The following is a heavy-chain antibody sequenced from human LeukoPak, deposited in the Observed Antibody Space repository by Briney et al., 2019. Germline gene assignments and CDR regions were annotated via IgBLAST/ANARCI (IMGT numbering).Heavy chain of an antibody. CDR1: GYTFTGYY. D-gene: IGHD3-10*01. Sequence: ASVEVSCKASGYTFTGYYMHWVRQAPGQGLEWMGWINPNSGGTNYAQKFQGRVTMTRDTSISTAYMELSRLRSDDTAVYYCARDRVLLWFGEPSNYYYCYMDVWGKGTTVTVSS. J-gene: IGHJ6*03. CDR2: INPNSGGT. V-gene: IGHV1-2*02. CDR3: ARDRVLLWFGEPSNYYYCYMDV.